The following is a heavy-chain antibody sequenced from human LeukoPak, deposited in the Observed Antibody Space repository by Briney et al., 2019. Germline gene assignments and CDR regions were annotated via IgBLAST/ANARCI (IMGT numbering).Heavy chain of an antibody. D-gene: IGHD3-16*01. CDR2: IYYSGST. CDR3: ARHYGP. V-gene: IGHV4-59*02. CDR1: GGSVSSYY. J-gene: IGHJ5*02. Sequence: PSETLSVTCTVSGGSVSSYYWSWIRQPPGKGLEWIGYIYYSGSTSYNPSLKSRVTISVDTSKNQFSLRLSSVTAADTAVYYCARHYGPWGQGTLVTVSS.